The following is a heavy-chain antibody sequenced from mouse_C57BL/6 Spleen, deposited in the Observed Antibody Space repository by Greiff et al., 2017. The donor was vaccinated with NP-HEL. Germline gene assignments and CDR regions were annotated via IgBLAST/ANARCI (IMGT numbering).Heavy chain of an antibody. CDR2: SRNKANDYTT. J-gene: IGHJ1*03. V-gene: IGHV7-1*01. CDR1: GFTFSDFY. CDR3: ARGQDTSGYWYFDV. Sequence: EVKLVESGGGLVQSGRSLRLSCATSGFTFSDFYMEWVRQAPGKGLEWIAASRNKANDYTTEYSASVKGRFIVSRDTSQSILYLQMNALRAEDTAIYYCARGQDTSGYWYFDVWGTGTTVTVSS. D-gene: IGHD3-2*02.